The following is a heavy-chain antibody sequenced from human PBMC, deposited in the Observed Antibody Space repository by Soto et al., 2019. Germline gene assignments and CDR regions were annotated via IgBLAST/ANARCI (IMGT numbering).Heavy chain of an antibody. Sequence: GGSLRLSCAASGFTFSSYAMSWVRQAPGKGLEWVSSISGSGDNTHYADSLRGQFTISRDNSKNTLYLQMNSLGVVDTAVYYCAKDVFGVWFGELLLFACSGQGTLVTVSS. D-gene: IGHD3-10*01. CDR2: ISGSGDNT. CDR1: GFTFSSYA. J-gene: IGHJ4*02. CDR3: AKDVFGVWFGELLLFAC. V-gene: IGHV3-23*01.